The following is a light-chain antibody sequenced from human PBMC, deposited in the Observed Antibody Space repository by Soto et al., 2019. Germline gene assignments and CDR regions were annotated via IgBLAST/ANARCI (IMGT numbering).Light chain of an antibody. CDR1: QRVSSSY. V-gene: IGKV3-20*01. CDR3: QQFAGS. Sequence: EIVLTQSPGTLSLSPGERATLSCRASQRVSSSYLAWYQQRPGQSPRLLIYGASGRATGIPDRFSGRGSGTDFTLIISRLEPEDFAVYYCQQFAGSFGGGTKVDIK. J-gene: IGKJ4*02. CDR2: GAS.